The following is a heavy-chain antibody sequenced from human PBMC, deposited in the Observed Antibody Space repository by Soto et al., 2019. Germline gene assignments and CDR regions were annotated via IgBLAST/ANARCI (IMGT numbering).Heavy chain of an antibody. CDR2: INTKVDGGTA. CDR3: SRDVALRHNESCCAMDV. CDR1: GCSFTNAW. D-gene: IGHD1-1*01. Sequence: GGSLRLTCAASGCSFTNAWMNWVRQAPGKGLEWIGRINTKVDGGTAEYATPVIVRFTILRDDSKNTLYLEMNSLKVEEKAVYFCSRDVALRHNESCCAMDVWGRGTTVTVSS. J-gene: IGHJ6*02. V-gene: IGHV3-15*07.